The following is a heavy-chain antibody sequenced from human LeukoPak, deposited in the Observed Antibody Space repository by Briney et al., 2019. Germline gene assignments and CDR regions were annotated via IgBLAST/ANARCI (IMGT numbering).Heavy chain of an antibody. Sequence: GGSLRLSCAASGFTFRSYGMSWFRQAPGKGLEWVSAITYSGGNTYYADSVKGRFTISRDNSKSTLYLQMNGLRAEDTAVYYCAKDGTGCGGDCYSDYWGKGTLVTVSS. CDR1: GFTFRSYG. V-gene: IGHV3-23*01. J-gene: IGHJ4*02. CDR3: AKDGTGCGGDCYSDY. CDR2: ITYSGGNT. D-gene: IGHD2-21*02.